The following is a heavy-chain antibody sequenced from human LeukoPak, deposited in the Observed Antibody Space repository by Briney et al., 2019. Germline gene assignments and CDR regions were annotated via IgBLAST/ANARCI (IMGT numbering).Heavy chain of an antibody. D-gene: IGHD3/OR15-3a*01. CDR3: ARGFGRP. J-gene: IGHJ4*02. CDR1: GFTFRSYW. Sequence: GGSLPLSCVASGFTFRSYWLSWVGQAPGKGLERVAKIKQDGSETYYVDSVKGRFTISRDNAKTSLYLQMNSRRAEDTAVYYCARGFGRPWGQGTLVTVSS. CDR2: IKQDGSET. V-gene: IGHV3-7*01.